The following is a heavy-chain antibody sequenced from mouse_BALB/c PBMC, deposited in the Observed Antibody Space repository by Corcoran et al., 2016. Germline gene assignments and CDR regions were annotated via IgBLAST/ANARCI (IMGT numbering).Heavy chain of an antibody. D-gene: IGHD4-1*01. Sequence: EVQLQQSGAEIVKPGASVKLSCTASGFNIKDTYMHWVKQRPEQGLEWIGRIDPANGNTKYDPKFQGKATITADTSSNTAYLQLSSLTSEDTAVYYCAIWDWYFDVWGAGTTVTVSS. CDR3: AIWDWYFDV. CDR1: GFNIKDTY. V-gene: IGHV14-3*02. J-gene: IGHJ1*01. CDR2: IDPANGNT.